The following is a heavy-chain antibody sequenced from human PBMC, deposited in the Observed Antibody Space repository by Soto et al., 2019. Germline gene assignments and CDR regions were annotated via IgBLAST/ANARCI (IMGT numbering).Heavy chain of an antibody. CDR1: GGSIRPYY. J-gene: IGHJ4*02. CDR2: IYYTGST. V-gene: IGHV4-59*12. D-gene: IGHD6-6*01. Sequence: SETLSLTCTVFGGSIRPYYWSWIRQPPGRELEWIGYIYYTGSTNYSPSLKSRVTMSLDTSKNLLSLRLNSVTAADTAVYYCARGSPLSSSFPLDSWGQGSLVTVSS. CDR3: ARGSPLSSSFPLDS.